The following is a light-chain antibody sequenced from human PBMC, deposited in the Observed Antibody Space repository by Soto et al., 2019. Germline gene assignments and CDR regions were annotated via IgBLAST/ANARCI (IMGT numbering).Light chain of an antibody. Sequence: SALTQPPSASGTPGQRVTISCSGSSSNIGSKTVNWYQQLPGTVPKLLIYNSYQRPSGVPDRFSGSKSGTSASLAISGLQSEDEAAYYCAAWHASLNGYVFGAGTKVTVL. CDR3: AAWHASLNGYV. CDR2: NSY. J-gene: IGLJ1*01. CDR1: SSNIGSKT. V-gene: IGLV1-44*01.